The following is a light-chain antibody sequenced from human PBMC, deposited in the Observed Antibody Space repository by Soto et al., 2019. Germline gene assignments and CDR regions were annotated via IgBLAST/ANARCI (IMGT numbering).Light chain of an antibody. Sequence: QSVLTQPASVSGSPGQSITISCSGTRSDIGSYNYVAWYQQFPGKTPKILIYGVSNRPSGVSSRFSGSKSGNTASLTISGLQAEDEDDYYCISYTGRSTFYVLGTGT. CDR1: RSDIGSYNY. J-gene: IGLJ1*01. CDR2: GVS. CDR3: ISYTGRSTFYV. V-gene: IGLV2-14*01.